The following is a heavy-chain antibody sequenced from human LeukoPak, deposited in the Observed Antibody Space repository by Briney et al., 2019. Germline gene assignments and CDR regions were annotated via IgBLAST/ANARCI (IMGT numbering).Heavy chain of an antibody. CDR1: GYTFTTYG. CDR2: GSGNNGNT. D-gene: IGHD1-1*01. CDR3: ARDFYHSGTNWYDVFDV. Sequence: ASVKVFCRASGYTFTTYGISWGRQAPGQGLEWMIWGSGNNGNTNYAQKLQGRVTMTTDTSTNTAYMELRSLRSDDTAVYYCARDFYHSGTNWYDVFDVWGQGTMVTVSS. V-gene: IGHV1-18*01. J-gene: IGHJ3*01.